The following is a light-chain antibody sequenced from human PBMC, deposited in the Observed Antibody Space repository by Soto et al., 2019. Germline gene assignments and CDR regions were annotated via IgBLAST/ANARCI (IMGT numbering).Light chain of an antibody. V-gene: IGKV1-9*01. CDR3: QQLNSYPLT. Sequence: DIQLTQSPSFLSASVGDRVTITCRASQGISSYLAWYQQKPGKAPKLLIYAASTLQSGVSSRFSGSGSGTEFTLTISSLQPEDFATYYCQQLNSYPLTFGGGTKVRSN. J-gene: IGKJ4*01. CDR1: QGISSY. CDR2: AAS.